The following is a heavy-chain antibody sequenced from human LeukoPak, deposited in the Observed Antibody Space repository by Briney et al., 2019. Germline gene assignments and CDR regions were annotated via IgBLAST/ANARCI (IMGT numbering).Heavy chain of an antibody. CDR1: GYTFTSYG. Sequence: ASVKVSCKASGYTFTSYGISWVRQAPGQGLEWMGWISAYNGNTNYAQKFQGRVTITADKSTSTAYMELSSLRSEDTAVYYCASVPESNWFDPWGQGTLVTVSS. CDR3: ASVPESNWFDP. J-gene: IGHJ5*02. CDR2: ISAYNGNT. V-gene: IGHV1-18*01.